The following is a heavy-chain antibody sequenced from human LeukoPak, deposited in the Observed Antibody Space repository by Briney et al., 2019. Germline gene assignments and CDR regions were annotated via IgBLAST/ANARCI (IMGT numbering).Heavy chain of an antibody. CDR1: GFTFSSFS. D-gene: IGHD5/OR15-5a*01. Sequence: GGSLRLSCAASGFTFSSFSMNWVRQAPGKGLEWVSYISSSSSTIYYADSVKGRFTISRDNAKNSLYLQMNSLRAEDTAVYYCARGSTWTSPDYWGQGTLVTVSS. J-gene: IGHJ4*02. V-gene: IGHV3-48*01. CDR3: ARGSTWTSPDY. CDR2: ISSSSSTI.